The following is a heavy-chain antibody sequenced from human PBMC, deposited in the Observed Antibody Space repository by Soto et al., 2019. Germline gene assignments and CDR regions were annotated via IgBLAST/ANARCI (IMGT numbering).Heavy chain of an antibody. CDR3: ARDSREYNAYDYN. J-gene: IGHJ4*02. CDR1: GFTFSSYS. CDR2: MITISCFI. V-gene: IGHV3-21*01. D-gene: IGHD5-12*01. Sequence: GGSLRLSCAASGFTFSSYSMDWVRQAPVNGLEFVSMITISCFIDYSDSFKGRFTISIYSAKISLYLQVNGLRAEDTAVYYCARDSREYNAYDYNWGQGTLVTVSS.